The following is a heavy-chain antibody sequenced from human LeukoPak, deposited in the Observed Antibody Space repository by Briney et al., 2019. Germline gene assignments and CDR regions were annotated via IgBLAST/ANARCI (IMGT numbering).Heavy chain of an antibody. D-gene: IGHD2-2*01. V-gene: IGHV3-48*01. Sequence: GGSLRLSCAASGFTFSTYSMNWVRQAPGKGLEWVSYISSGSSTIYYADSVKGRFTISRDNAKNSLYLQMNSLRAEDTAVYYCARDRLYCSSTSCPGDYWGQGTLVTVSS. CDR3: ARDRLYCSSTSCPGDY. CDR2: ISSGSSTI. CDR1: GFTFSTYS. J-gene: IGHJ4*02.